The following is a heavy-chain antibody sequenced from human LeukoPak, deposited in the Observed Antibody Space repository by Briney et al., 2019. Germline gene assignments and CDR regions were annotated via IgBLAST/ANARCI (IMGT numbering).Heavy chain of an antibody. J-gene: IGHJ6*03. CDR1: GGSFSGYY. D-gene: IGHD6-19*01. CDR3: ARGAAVAVHYYYYMDV. CDR2: INHSGST. V-gene: IGHV4-34*01. Sequence: SETLSLTCAVYGGSFSGYYWSWIRQPPGKGLEWIGEINHSGSTNYNPSLKSRVTISVDTSKNQFSLKLSSVTAADTAVYYCARGAAVAVHYYYYMDVWGKGTTVTISS.